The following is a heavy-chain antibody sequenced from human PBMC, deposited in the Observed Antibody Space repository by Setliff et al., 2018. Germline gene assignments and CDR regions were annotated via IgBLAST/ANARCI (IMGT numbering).Heavy chain of an antibody. CDR3: ARHLYNFWSGYPNRYFDY. V-gene: IGHV4-59*08. CDR1: GGSISHHY. J-gene: IGHJ4*02. D-gene: IGHD3-3*01. CDR2: MYNSGNT. Sequence: PSETLSLTCTVSGGSISHHYWSWIRQPPGKGLEWVGYMYNSGNTNYNPSLRRRVAISVDKSKNQFSLKLSSVTAADTAVYYCARHLYNFWSGYPNRYFDYWGQGTLVTVSS.